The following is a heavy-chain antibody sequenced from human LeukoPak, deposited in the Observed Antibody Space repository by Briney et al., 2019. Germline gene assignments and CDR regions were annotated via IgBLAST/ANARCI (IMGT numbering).Heavy chain of an antibody. J-gene: IGHJ4*02. CDR1: GFTFSSYG. V-gene: IGHV3-33*01. D-gene: IGHD5-18*01. CDR3: ARDRLRGGIQLWSLDY. CDR2: IWYDGSNK. Sequence: PGGSLRLSCAASGFTFSSYGMHWVRQAPGKGLEWVAVIWYDGSNKYYADSVKGRFTISRDNSKNTLYLQMNSLRAEDTAVYYCARDRLRGGIQLWSLDYWGQGTLVTVSS.